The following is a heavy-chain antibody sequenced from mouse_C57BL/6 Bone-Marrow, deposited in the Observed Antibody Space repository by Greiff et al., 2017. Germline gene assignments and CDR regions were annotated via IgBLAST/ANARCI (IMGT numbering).Heavy chain of an antibody. Sequence: QVQLQQPGAELVRPGTSVKLSCKASGYTFTSYWMHWVKQRPGQGLEWIGVIDPSDSYTNYNQKFKGKATLTVDTSSSTAYMQLSSLTSEDSAVYYCARGGCFAYWGQGTRVTVSA. CDR1: GYTFTSYW. CDR2: IDPSDSYT. J-gene: IGHJ3*01. V-gene: IGHV1-59*01. CDR3: ARGGCFAY.